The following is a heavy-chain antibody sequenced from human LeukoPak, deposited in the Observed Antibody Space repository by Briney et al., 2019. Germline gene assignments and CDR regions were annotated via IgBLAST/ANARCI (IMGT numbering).Heavy chain of an antibody. CDR1: GGSISSHY. D-gene: IGHD3-3*01. Sequence: SETLSLTCTVPGGSISSHYWSWIRQPPGKGLEWIGYIYYSGSTNYNPSLKSRVTISVDTSKNQFSLKLSSVTAADTAVYYCASSYYDFWSGSIPNYFDYWGQGTLVTVSS. CDR3: ASSYYDFWSGSIPNYFDY. J-gene: IGHJ4*02. V-gene: IGHV4-59*11. CDR2: IYYSGST.